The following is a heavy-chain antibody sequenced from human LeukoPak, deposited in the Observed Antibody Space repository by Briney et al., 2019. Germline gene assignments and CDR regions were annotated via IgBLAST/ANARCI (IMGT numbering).Heavy chain of an antibody. V-gene: IGHV4-59*08. J-gene: IGHJ3*02. CDR1: GGSVGSYS. CDR2: VYYSGST. CDR3: ARLKARDAFDI. Sequence: SETLSLTCTVSGGSVGSYSWNWIRQSPGTGLEWIGYVYYSGSTMYNPSLRSRVTISVDTSKNQFSLKLSSVTAADTAVYYCARLKARDAFDIWGQGTMVTVSS.